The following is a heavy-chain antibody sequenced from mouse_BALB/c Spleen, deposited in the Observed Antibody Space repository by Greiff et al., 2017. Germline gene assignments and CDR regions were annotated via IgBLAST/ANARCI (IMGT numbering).Heavy chain of an antibody. CDR1: GFTFSDYY. D-gene: IGHD1-1*01. CDR3: ASGKGAMDY. J-gene: IGHJ4*01. CDR2: ISDGGSYT. Sequence: EVKLMESGGGLVKPGGSLKLSCAASGFTFSDYYMYWVRQTPEKRLEWVATISDGGSYTYYPDSVKGRFTISRDNAKNNLYLQMSSLKSEDTAMYYCASGKGAMDYWGQGTSVTVSS. V-gene: IGHV5-4*02.